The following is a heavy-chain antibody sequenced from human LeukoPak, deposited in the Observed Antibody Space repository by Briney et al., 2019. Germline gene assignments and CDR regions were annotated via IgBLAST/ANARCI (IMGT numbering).Heavy chain of an antibody. CDR2: IIPIFGTA. Sequence: GASVKVSCKASGGTFSSYAISWVRQAPGQGLEWMGGIIPIFGTANYAQKFQGRVTITADKSTSTAYMELSSLRSEDTAVYYCARVRWVAATLNNWFDPWGQGTLVTVSS. D-gene: IGHD2-15*01. CDR1: GGTFSSYA. CDR3: ARVRWVAATLNNWFDP. J-gene: IGHJ5*02. V-gene: IGHV1-69*06.